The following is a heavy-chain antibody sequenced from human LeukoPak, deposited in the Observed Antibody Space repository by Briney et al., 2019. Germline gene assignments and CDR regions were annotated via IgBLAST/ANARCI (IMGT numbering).Heavy chain of an antibody. CDR3: ARPYYYDSSAPLDDAFDI. D-gene: IGHD3-22*01. CDR1: GYTFTGYY. Sequence: ASVKVSCKASGYTFTGYYMHWVRQAPGQGLEWMGWINPNSGGTNYAQKFQGWVTMTRDTSISTAYMELSRLRSDDTAVYYCARPYYYDSSAPLDDAFDIWGQGTMVTVSS. CDR2: INPNSGGT. J-gene: IGHJ3*02. V-gene: IGHV1-2*04.